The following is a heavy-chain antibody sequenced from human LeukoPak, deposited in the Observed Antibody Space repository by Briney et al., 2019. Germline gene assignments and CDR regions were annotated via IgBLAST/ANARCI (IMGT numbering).Heavy chain of an antibody. CDR3: ARAYYDILTGSYGLDV. D-gene: IGHD3-9*01. CDR2: ISISATTI. CDR1: GFTFNDYY. Sequence: PGGSLRLSCAGSGFTFNDYYMTWIRQAPGKGLEWVSYISISATTIYYAESVKGRFTISRDNAQNSLYLQMNSLRAEDTAMYYCARAYYDILTGSYGLDVWGQGTTVIVSS. J-gene: IGHJ6*02. V-gene: IGHV3-11*01.